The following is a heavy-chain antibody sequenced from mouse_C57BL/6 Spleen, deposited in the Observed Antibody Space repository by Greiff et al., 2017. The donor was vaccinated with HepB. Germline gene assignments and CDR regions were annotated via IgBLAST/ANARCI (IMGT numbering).Heavy chain of an antibody. CDR3: TRGGDTTRFDY. J-gene: IGHJ2*01. V-gene: IGHV1-15*01. CDR2: IDPETGGT. D-gene: IGHD1-1*01. CDR1: GYTFTDYE. Sequence: QVQLKESGAELVRPGASVTLSCKASGYTFTDYEMHWVKQTPVHGLEWIGAIDPETGGTAYNQKFKGKAILTADKSSSTAYMELRSLTSEDSAVYYCTRGGDTTRFDYWGQGTTLTVS.